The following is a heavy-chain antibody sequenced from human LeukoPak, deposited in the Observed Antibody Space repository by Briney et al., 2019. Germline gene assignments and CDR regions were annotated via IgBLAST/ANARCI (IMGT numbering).Heavy chain of an antibody. Sequence: SETLSLTCAVYGGSFSGYYWSWIRQPPGKGLERIGEINHSGSTNYNPSLKSRVTISVDTSKNQFSLKLSSVTAAGTAVYYCARGGYNSRRDNWFDPWGQGTLVTVSS. CDR2: INHSGST. V-gene: IGHV4-34*01. J-gene: IGHJ5*02. CDR1: GGSFSGYY. CDR3: ARGGYNSRRDNWFDP. D-gene: IGHD5-12*01.